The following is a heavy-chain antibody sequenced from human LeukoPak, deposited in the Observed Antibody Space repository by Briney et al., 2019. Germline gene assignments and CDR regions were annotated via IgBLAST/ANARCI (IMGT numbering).Heavy chain of an antibody. CDR1: GYTFTSYD. CDR3: ARAGSSGWYRIDY. J-gene: IGHJ4*02. Sequence: GASVKVSCKASGYTFTSYDINWVRQAPGQGLEWMGRINPNSGGTNYAQKFQGRVTMTRDTSISTAYMELSRLRSDDTAVYYCARAGSSGWYRIDYWGQGTLVTVSS. V-gene: IGHV1-2*06. D-gene: IGHD6-19*01. CDR2: INPNSGGT.